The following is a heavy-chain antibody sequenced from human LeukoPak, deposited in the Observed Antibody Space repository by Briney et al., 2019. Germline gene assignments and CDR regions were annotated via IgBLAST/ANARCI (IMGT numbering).Heavy chain of an antibody. CDR2: ISSGSKYI. CDR3: ARALSYSYGSMDF. J-gene: IGHJ4*02. D-gene: IGHD5-18*01. V-gene: IGHV3-21*01. CDR1: GFTFSSYS. Sequence: GGSLRLSCAASGFTFSSYSMNWVRQAPGKGLEWVSSISSGSKYIYNADSVKGRFTISRDNAKNSLYLQMYSLRAEDTAVYYCARALSYSYGSMDFWGQGTLVIVSS.